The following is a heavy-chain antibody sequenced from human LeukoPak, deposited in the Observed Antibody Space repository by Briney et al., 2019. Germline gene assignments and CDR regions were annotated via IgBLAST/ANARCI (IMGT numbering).Heavy chain of an antibody. CDR3: ARLHLNLPDY. Sequence: ASVKVSCKASGCTFTGYYIHWVRRAPGQGLEWMGWINPNSGDTNYAQKFQGRVTMTRDTSISTAYLDLSRLISDDTAVYYCARLHLNLPDYWGQGTLVTVSS. J-gene: IGHJ4*02. CDR1: GCTFTGYY. V-gene: IGHV1-2*02. CDR2: INPNSGDT.